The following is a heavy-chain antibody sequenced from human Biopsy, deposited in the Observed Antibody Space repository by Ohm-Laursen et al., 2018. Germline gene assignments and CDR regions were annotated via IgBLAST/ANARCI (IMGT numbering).Heavy chain of an antibody. J-gene: IGHJ4*02. CDR2: ISPVFGAV. Sequence: SVKVSCKASGGTFNNYAISWVRQAPGPGLEWMGGISPVFGAVKYADKFRGRLTITAGESTGAAYMELNSLTSDDTAVYYCATDAVGGLAVFGGQGTLVTVSS. V-gene: IGHV1-69*13. CDR3: ATDAVGGLAVF. D-gene: IGHD3-16*01. CDR1: GGTFNNYA.